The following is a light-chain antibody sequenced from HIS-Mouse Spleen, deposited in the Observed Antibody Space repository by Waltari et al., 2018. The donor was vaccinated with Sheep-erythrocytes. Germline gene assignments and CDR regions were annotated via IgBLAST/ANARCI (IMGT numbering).Light chain of an antibody. Sequence: QSALTQPASVSGSPGQSLTISCTGTSSDVGGYNYVSWYQQPPGKAPKLMIYEVSSRPSGVTNRFSGSKSGNTASLTISGLQAEDEADYYCSSYTSSSTQVFGGGTKLTVL. J-gene: IGLJ2*01. CDR3: SSYTSSSTQV. CDR1: SSDVGGYNY. V-gene: IGLV2-14*01. CDR2: EVS.